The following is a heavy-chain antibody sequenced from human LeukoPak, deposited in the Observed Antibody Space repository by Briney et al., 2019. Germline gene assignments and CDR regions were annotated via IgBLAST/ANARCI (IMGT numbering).Heavy chain of an antibody. CDR1: GFTFDDYG. Sequence: PGRSLRLSCAASGFTFDDYGMHWVRQAPGKGLEWVSGISWNSGSIAYADSVRGRFTISRDNAKNSLYLQMNSLRAEDTAVYYCARGVRDYGDYWGQGTLVTVSS. D-gene: IGHD4/OR15-4a*01. CDR3: ARGVRDYGDY. V-gene: IGHV3-9*01. J-gene: IGHJ4*02. CDR2: ISWNSGSI.